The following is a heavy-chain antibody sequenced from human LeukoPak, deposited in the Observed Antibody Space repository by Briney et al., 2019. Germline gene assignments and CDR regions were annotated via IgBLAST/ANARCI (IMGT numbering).Heavy chain of an antibody. CDR2: IYHSGST. V-gene: IGHV4-30-2*01. CDR1: GGSISSGGYS. CDR3: ARVVVPAAMGRSYFDY. Sequence: SQTLSLTCAVSGGSISSGGYSWSWIRQPPGKGLEWIGYIYHSGSTYYNPSLKSRVTISVDRSKNQFSLKLSSVTAADTAVYYCARVVVPAAMGRSYFDYWGQGTLVTVSS. D-gene: IGHD2-2*01. J-gene: IGHJ4*02.